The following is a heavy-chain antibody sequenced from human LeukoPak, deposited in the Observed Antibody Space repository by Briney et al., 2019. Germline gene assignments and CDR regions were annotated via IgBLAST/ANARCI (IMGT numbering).Heavy chain of an antibody. Sequence: GGSLRLSCAASGFTFSSYAMSWVRQAPGKGLEWVSTITKSGDQTHYADSVRGLFTISRDIFKNTLYLQMNSLRAEDTAVYYCARDRGERVTIFGGGLDYWGQGTPVTVSS. V-gene: IGHV3-23*01. CDR2: ITKSGDQT. CDR3: ARDRGERVTIFGGGLDY. J-gene: IGHJ4*02. D-gene: IGHD3-3*01. CDR1: GFTFSSYA.